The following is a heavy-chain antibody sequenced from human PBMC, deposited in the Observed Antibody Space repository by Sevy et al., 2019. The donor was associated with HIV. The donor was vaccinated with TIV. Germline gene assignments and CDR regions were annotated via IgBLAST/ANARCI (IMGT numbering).Heavy chain of an antibody. CDR1: DYSIRNGYY. J-gene: IGHJ4*02. V-gene: IGHV4-38-2*02. D-gene: IGHD6-6*01. Sequence: SDTLSLTCTVSDYSIRNGYYWAWIRQPPGKGLEWIGSIHHSGITHYNPSLKSRVIISVDTSKNQVSLELSSVTAADTAMYYCARDRKYPLYYFDYWGQGILVTVSS. CDR3: ARDRKYPLYYFDY. CDR2: IHHSGIT.